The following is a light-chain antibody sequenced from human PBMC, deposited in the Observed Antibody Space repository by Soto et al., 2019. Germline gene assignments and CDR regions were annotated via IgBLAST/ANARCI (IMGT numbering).Light chain of an antibody. CDR3: SAYTSSSTSV. J-gene: IGLJ1*01. CDR2: DVS. CDR1: SSDVGGYNY. Sequence: QSVLAQPASVSGSPGQSITISCTGTSSDVGGYNYVSWYQQHPGKAPKLMIYDVSNRPSGVSNRFSGSKSGNTASLTISGLQADDDADYYCSAYTSSSTSVFGTGTKVTVL. V-gene: IGLV2-14*01.